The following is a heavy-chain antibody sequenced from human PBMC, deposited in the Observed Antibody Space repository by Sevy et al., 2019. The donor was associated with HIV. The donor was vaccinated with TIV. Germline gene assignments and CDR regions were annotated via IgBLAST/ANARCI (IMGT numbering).Heavy chain of an antibody. Sequence: GESLKSSCAASEFSFSSYSMNWVRQAPGQGLEWVSYISSSSSTMYYADSVKGRFTISRDNAKNSLYLQMNTLRAEDTAVYYCARTKSNTAMVSSDYWGQGTLVTVSS. D-gene: IGHD5-18*01. J-gene: IGHJ4*02. V-gene: IGHV3-48*01. CDR2: ISSSSSTM. CDR1: EFSFSSYS. CDR3: ARTKSNTAMVSSDY.